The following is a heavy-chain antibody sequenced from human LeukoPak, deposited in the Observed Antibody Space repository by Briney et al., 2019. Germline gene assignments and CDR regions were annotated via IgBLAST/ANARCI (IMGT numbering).Heavy chain of an antibody. CDR2: INPKSGSR. CDR3: ARSFSVRGAHYFDS. D-gene: IGHD3-3*01. V-gene: IGHV1-2*02. Sequence: GASVKVSCKASGYTFTDNYLHWLRQAPGQGLEWMGWINPKSGSRNSAQKFQGRVTMARDTSISTASMELTSLRSDDTAVYFCARSFSVRGAHYFDSWGQGTQVTVSS. J-gene: IGHJ4*01. CDR1: GYTFTDNY.